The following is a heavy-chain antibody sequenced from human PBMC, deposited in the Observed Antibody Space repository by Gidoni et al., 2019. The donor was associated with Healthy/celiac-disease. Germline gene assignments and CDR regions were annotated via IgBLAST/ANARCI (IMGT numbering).Heavy chain of an antibody. J-gene: IGHJ4*02. V-gene: IGHV4-30-4*01. CDR2: IDYSGST. D-gene: IGHD2-21*01. Sequence: QVQLQESGPGLVTPSQNLSLTCTVSGGSISSGDYYWSWIRQPPGKGMEWIGYIDYSGSTYYNPSIKSRVTISVDTSKNQCSLKLSSVTAADTAVYYCARDRGSLFLGYWGQGTLVTVSS. CDR1: GGSISSGDYY. CDR3: ARDRGSLFLGY.